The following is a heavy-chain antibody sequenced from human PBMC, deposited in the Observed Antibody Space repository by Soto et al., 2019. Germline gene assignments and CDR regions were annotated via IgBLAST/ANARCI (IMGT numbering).Heavy chain of an antibody. Sequence: ASVKVSCKASGYTFTSYYMHWVRQAPGQGLEWMGIINPSGGSTSYAQKFQGRVTMTRDTSTSTVYMELSSLRSEDTAVYYCARVGQTRAYYYDSSGYYYSHSDYWGQ. CDR2: INPSGGST. V-gene: IGHV1-46*01. CDR1: GYTFTSYY. J-gene: IGHJ4*01. D-gene: IGHD3-22*01. CDR3: ARVGQTRAYYYDSSGYYYSHSDY.